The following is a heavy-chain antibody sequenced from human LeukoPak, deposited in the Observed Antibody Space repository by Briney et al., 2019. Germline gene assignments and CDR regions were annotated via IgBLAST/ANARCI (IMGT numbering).Heavy chain of an antibody. CDR3: ARDWPTIAAAGTIPEYFQH. CDR2: ISSSSSYI. CDR1: GFTFSSYS. D-gene: IGHD6-13*01. Sequence: GGSLRLSCAPSGFTFSSYSMNWVRQAPGKGLEWVSSISSSSSYIYYADSVKGRFTISRDNAKNSLYLQMNSLSAEDTAVYYCARDWPTIAAAGTIPEYFQHWGQGTLVTVSS. J-gene: IGHJ1*01. V-gene: IGHV3-21*01.